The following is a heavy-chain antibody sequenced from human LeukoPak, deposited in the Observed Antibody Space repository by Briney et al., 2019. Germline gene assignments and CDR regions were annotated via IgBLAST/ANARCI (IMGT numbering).Heavy chain of an antibody. CDR3: ARHLSDAADAFDI. D-gene: IGHD2/OR15-2a*01. CDR2: INHSGST. J-gene: IGHJ3*02. V-gene: IGHV4-34*01. CDR1: GGSFSGYY. Sequence: SETLSLTCAVYGGSFSGYYWSWIRQPPGKGLEWIGEINHSGSTNYNPSLKSRVTISVDTSKNQFSLKLSSVTAADTAVYYCARHLSDAADAFDIWGQGTMVTVSS.